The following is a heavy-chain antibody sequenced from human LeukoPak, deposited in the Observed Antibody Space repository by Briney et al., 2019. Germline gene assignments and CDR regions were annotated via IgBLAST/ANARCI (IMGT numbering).Heavy chain of an antibody. CDR1: GGTFMSHA. V-gene: IGHV1-69*10. CDR2: IIPVIGVG. D-gene: IGHD3-22*01. CDR3: ARAEDSSGYYPSY. Sequence: SVKVSCKASGGTFMSHAISWVRLAPGQGLEWMGRIIPVIGVGNYAQRFQGRVTITADESTTTVYMELTSLRSEDTAMYYCARAEDSSGYYPSYWGQGTVVTVSS. J-gene: IGHJ4*02.